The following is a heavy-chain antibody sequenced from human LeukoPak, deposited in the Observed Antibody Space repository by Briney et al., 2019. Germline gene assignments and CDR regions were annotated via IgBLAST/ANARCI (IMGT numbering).Heavy chain of an antibody. J-gene: IGHJ6*03. V-gene: IGHV3-7*01. CDR3: ARALKGLRRRIGGTTTFEYYYYMDV. CDR1: GFTFSDYW. CDR2: IKKDGSEK. D-gene: IGHD1-26*01. Sequence: GGSLRLSCAASGFTFSDYWMTWVRQAPGKGLHWVANIKKDGSEKYYVDSVRGRFTISRDNGENSLYLQMNGLRAEDTAVYYCARALKGLRRRIGGTTTFEYYYYMDVWGKGTTVTISS.